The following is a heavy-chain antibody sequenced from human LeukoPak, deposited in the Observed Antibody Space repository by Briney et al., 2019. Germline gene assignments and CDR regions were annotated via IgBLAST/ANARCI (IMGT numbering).Heavy chain of an antibody. CDR2: IWYDGSNK. CDR3: AKVSPGYSSGFDY. Sequence: GGSLRLSCAASGFTFSSYGMHWVRQAPGKGLEWVAVIWYDGSNKYYADSVKGRFTISRDNSKNRLYLQMNSRRAEDTAVYYCAKVSPGYSSGFDYWGQGTLVTVSS. CDR1: GFTFSSYG. V-gene: IGHV3-33*06. J-gene: IGHJ4*02. D-gene: IGHD6-19*01.